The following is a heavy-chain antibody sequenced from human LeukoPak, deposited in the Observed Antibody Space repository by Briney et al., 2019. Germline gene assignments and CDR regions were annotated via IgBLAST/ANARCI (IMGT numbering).Heavy chain of an antibody. CDR1: GDSISSYY. D-gene: IGHD6-6*01. V-gene: IGHV4-59*01. CDR3: ARDSRWDCSSFDY. CDR2: IYYSGST. J-gene: IGHJ4*02. Sequence: SEPLSLTCTVSGDSISSYYWSWIRQPPRKGLEGIGYIYYSGSTNYNPSLKSRVTISVDTSKNQFSLNLSSVTAADTAVYYCARDSRWDCSSFDYWGQGTLVTVSS.